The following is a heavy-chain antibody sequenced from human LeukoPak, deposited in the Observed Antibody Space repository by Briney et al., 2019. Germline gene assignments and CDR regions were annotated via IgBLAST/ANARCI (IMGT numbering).Heavy chain of an antibody. D-gene: IGHD2-2*02. Sequence: GGSLRLSCAASGFTFSDYYMSWIRQAPGKGLEWVSYISSSGSTIYYADSVKGRFTISRDNAKNSLYLQMNSLRAEDTAVYYCARRDSGYCSSTSCYTSGVFAFDIWGQATMVTVSS. V-gene: IGHV3-11*04. J-gene: IGHJ3*02. CDR2: ISSSGSTI. CDR3: ARRDSGYCSSTSCYTSGVFAFDI. CDR1: GFTFSDYY.